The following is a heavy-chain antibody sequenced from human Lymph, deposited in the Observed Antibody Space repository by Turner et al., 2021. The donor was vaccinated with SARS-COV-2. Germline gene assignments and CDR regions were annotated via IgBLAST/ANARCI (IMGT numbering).Heavy chain of an antibody. CDR2: IYSGGST. V-gene: IGHV3-53*02. J-gene: IGHJ3*02. CDR3: ARDNPHDAFDI. Sequence: EVQLVETGGGLIQPGGSLRLSCATSGFNVSSNYMSWVRQAPGKRLDWVSVIYSGGSTFYADSVRGRFTISRDNSKNTLYLQMNSLRAEDTAVYYCARDNPHDAFDIWGQGTMVTVSS. CDR1: GFNVSSNY.